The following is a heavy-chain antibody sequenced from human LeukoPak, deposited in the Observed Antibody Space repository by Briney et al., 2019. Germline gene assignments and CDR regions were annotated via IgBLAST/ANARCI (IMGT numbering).Heavy chain of an antibody. CDR1: GGSISSYY. Sequence: PSETLSLTCTVSGGSISSYYWSWIRQPAGKGLEWIGRIYSSGSTNYNPSLKSRVTMSVDTSKNQFSLKLRSVTAADTAVYYCEREVSSSGYSLDYWGQGTLVTVSS. CDR2: IYSSGST. V-gene: IGHV4-4*07. CDR3: EREVSSSGYSLDY. D-gene: IGHD3-22*01. J-gene: IGHJ4*02.